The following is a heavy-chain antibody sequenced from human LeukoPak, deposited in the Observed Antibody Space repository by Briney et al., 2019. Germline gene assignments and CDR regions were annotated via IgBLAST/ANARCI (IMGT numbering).Heavy chain of an antibody. Sequence: SETLSLTCAVSGASISGSGYYLGWIRQPPGKGLEWIGNIYYTGSTYYNASLQSRVTISIDMSKNQFSLRLSAVTAADTAVYYCARDRTSWYYFDYWGQGTLVTVSS. V-gene: IGHV4-39*02. CDR3: ARDRTSWYYFDY. D-gene: IGHD3-10*01. CDR1: GASISGSGYY. J-gene: IGHJ4*02. CDR2: IYYTGST.